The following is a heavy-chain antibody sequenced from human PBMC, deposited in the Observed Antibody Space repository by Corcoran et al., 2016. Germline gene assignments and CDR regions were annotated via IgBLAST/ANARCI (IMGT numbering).Heavy chain of an antibody. CDR2: ISPNNGNT. CDR3: GRSGSGRSWDY. J-gene: IGHJ4*02. D-gene: IGHD3-10*01. CDR1: GYSFTSYG. V-gene: IGHV1-18*01. Sequence: QVQLVKSGAKGKKLGASVKVPCRASGYSFTSYGITWVRLAPGQGLEWLGWISPNNGNTNYAQKLQGRVTMTTDTSTSTAYMELRSLRSDDTAVYYCGRSGSGRSWDYWGQGTLVTVSS.